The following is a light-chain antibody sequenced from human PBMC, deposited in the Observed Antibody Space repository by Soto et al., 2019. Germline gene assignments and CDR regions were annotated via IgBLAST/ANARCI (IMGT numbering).Light chain of an antibody. J-gene: IGKJ4*01. Sequence: DTQMTQLPFTLSASVGDRVTITCRASQSISSWLAWYQQKPGKAPKLLIYKASSLESGVPSRFSGSGSGTEFTLTISSLQPDDFATYYCQQYNSYPTLGGGNKMDIK. CDR2: KAS. V-gene: IGKV1-5*03. CDR3: QQYNSYPT. CDR1: QSISSW.